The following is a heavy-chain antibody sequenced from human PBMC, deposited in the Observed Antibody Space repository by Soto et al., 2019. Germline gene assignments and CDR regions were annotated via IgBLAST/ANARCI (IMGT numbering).Heavy chain of an antibody. CDR1: GFTFSSYW. Sequence: LGGSLRLSCAASGFTFSSYWMNWVRQAPGKGLEWVANIKQDGSEKYYVDSVKGRFTISRDNAKNSLYLQMNSLRAEDTAVYYCARVIRGDIILSPHLDYWGQGTLVTVSS. CDR2: IKQDGSEK. V-gene: IGHV3-7*03. D-gene: IGHD3-10*01. CDR3: ARVIRGDIILSPHLDY. J-gene: IGHJ4*02.